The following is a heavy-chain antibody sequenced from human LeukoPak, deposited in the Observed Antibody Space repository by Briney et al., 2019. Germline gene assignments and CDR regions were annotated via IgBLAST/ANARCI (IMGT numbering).Heavy chain of an antibody. Sequence: GESLKISGKGSGYSFTSYWSGGVRRMPGKGRDGMGIIYPGDSDTRYSPSFQGQVTISADKSISTAYLQWSSLKASDTAMYDCASHEGASYYYYSMDVWGKGTTVTVSS. V-gene: IGHV5-51*01. J-gene: IGHJ6*03. CDR2: IYPGDSDT. CDR1: GYSFTSYW. CDR3: ASHEGASYYYYSMDV.